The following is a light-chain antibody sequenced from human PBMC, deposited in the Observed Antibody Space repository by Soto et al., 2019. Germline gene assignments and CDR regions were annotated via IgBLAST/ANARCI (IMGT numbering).Light chain of an antibody. CDR2: WAS. V-gene: IGKV4-1*01. CDR3: QQYYTTPYT. CDR1: QNILYSSNNKNY. Sequence: DIVMTQSPDSLAVSLGERATINCKSSQNILYSSNNKNYLAWYQQRPGQPPKLLIYWASTRESGVHDRFSGSGSGTDFTLTISSLQAEDVTVYYCQQYYTTPYTFGQGTKLEIK. J-gene: IGKJ2*01.